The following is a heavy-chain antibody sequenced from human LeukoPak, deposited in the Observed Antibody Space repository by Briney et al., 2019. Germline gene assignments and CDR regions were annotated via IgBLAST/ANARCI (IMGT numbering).Heavy chain of an antibody. J-gene: IGHJ4*02. CDR3: ASLKAYYYDSSGYYYFDY. V-gene: IGHV4-34*01. CDR2: INHSGST. CDR1: GGSSSGYY. Sequence: SETLSLTCAVYGGSSSGYYWSWIRQPPGKGLEWIGEINHSGSTNYNPSLKSRVTISVDTSKNQFSLKLSSVTAADTAVYYCASLKAYYYDSSGYYYFDYWGQGTLVTVSS. D-gene: IGHD3-22*01.